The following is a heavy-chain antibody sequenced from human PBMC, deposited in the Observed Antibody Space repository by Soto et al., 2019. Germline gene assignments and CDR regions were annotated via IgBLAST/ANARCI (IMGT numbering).Heavy chain of an antibody. D-gene: IGHD6-19*01. J-gene: IGHJ1*01. CDR1: GFTFSSYA. CDR3: AKLGPGVAVAGLPYPEYFQH. Sequence: GGSLRLPCAASGFTFSSYAMSWVRQAPGKGLEWVSAISGSGGSTYYADSVKGRFTISRDNSKNTLYLQMNSLRAEDTAVYYCAKLGPGVAVAGLPYPEYFQHWGQGTLVTVSS. V-gene: IGHV3-23*01. CDR2: ISGSGGST.